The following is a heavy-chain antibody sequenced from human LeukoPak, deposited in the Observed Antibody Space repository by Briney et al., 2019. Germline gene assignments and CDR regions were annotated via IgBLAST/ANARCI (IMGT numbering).Heavy chain of an antibody. CDR2: ISGSSYST. V-gene: IGHV3-23*01. J-gene: IGHJ4*02. CDR1: GFTFSDYA. D-gene: IGHD5-12*01. Sequence: GSLRLSCAASGFTFSDYAMCCGRQAPGKGLEWVSTISGSSYSTQYAYSVKGRFSVFRDHPKNTLNLQMNSMRAEDTAVYYCSRHAAETSGYRFEYWGRGTLATVSS. CDR3: SRHAAETSGYRFEY.